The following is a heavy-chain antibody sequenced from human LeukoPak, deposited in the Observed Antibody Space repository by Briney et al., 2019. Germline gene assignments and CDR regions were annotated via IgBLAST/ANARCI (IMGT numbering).Heavy chain of an antibody. CDR2: ISGSGGST. J-gene: IGHJ4*02. Sequence: PGGSLRLSCAASGFTFSSYAMSWVRQAPGKGLEWVSAISGSGGSTYYADSVKGRFTISRDNSKNTLYLQMNSLRAEDTAVYYCARGRRITIFGVVIGPFDYWGRGTLVTVSS. D-gene: IGHD3-3*01. V-gene: IGHV3-23*01. CDR3: ARGRRITIFGVVIGPFDY. CDR1: GFTFSSYA.